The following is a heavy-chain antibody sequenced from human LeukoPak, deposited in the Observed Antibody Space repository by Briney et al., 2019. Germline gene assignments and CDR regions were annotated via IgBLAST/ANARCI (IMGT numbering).Heavy chain of an antibody. D-gene: IGHD1-26*01. V-gene: IGHV4-59*08. CDR3: AKSGGYGLIDY. CDR1: GGSISSYY. Sequence: SETLSLTCTVSGGSISSYYWSWIRQPPGKGLEWIGYIYYSGSTNYNPSLKSRVTISVDTSKNQFSLKLSSVTAADTAIYYCAKSGGYGLIDYWGQGTLVTVSS. CDR2: IYYSGST. J-gene: IGHJ4*02.